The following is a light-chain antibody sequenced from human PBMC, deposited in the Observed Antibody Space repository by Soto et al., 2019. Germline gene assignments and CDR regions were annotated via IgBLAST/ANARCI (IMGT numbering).Light chain of an antibody. J-gene: IGLJ2*01. V-gene: IGLV2-8*01. CDR1: SSDVGSCNY. CDR2: EVT. CDR3: ASCGGSDNLL. Sequence: QSALTQPPSASGSPGQSVIISCTGTSSDVGSCNYVSWYQQHPGKAPKLLLYEVTKRPSGVPDRFSGSRSGNTASLTVSGLQAEDEGDYYCASCGGSDNLLFGGGTKLTGL.